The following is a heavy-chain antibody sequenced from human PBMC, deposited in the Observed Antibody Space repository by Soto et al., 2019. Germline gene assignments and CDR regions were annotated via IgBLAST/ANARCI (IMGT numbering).Heavy chain of an antibody. V-gene: IGHV4-34*01. CDR3: ARELSPGYCSSTSCYYNWFGP. Sequence: SDTLSLTCAVYGGSFSGYYWSWIRQPPGKGLEWIGEINHSGSTNYNPSLKSRVTISVDTSKNQFSLKLSSVTAADTAVYYCARELSPGYCSSTSCYYNWFGPWGQGTLVTVSS. D-gene: IGHD2-2*03. CDR1: GGSFSGYY. CDR2: INHSGST. J-gene: IGHJ5*02.